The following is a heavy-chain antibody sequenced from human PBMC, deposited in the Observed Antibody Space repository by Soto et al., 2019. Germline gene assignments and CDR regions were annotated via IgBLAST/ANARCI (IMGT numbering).Heavy chain of an antibody. J-gene: IGHJ4*02. Sequence: VQLVESGGGLVYPGESLRLSCVGSGFSFSDYSINWVRQAPGKGLQWISYISIRSDAIHYADSVKGRFTVSRDNAKNAVYLQMNSLRAEDTAIYYCARWDRGSLVTAWGQGTQVTVSS. CDR2: ISIRSDAI. CDR3: ARWDRGSLVTA. D-gene: IGHD2-21*02. V-gene: IGHV3-48*01. CDR1: GFSFSDYS.